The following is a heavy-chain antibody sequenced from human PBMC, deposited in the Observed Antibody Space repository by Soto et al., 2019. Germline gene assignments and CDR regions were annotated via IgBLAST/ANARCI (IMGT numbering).Heavy chain of an antibody. D-gene: IGHD3-3*01. CDR1: GFTFSSYW. J-gene: IGHJ6*03. CDR3: ARELSIWSGYYYYYYYMDV. Sequence: GGSLRLSCAASGFTFSSYWMCWVRQAPGKGLEWVANIKQDGSEKYYVDSVKGRFTISRDNAKNSLYLQMNSLRAEDTAVYYCARELSIWSGYYYYYYYMDVWGKGTTVTVSS. CDR2: IKQDGSEK. V-gene: IGHV3-7*03.